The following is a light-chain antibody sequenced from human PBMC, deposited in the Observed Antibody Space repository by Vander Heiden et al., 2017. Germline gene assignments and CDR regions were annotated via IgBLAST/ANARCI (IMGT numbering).Light chain of an antibody. J-gene: IGKJ5*01. CDR1: QSINTY. V-gene: IGKV1-39*01. Sequence: DIQMTQSPSSLSASVGDRVTITCRASQSINTYLNWYQQKPGKAPQLLIYAASSLQSGVPSRFSGSGSGTDFTLTISSLQPEDFAAYYCQQSYSTPPITFGQGTRLDIK. CDR2: AAS. CDR3: QQSYSTPPIT.